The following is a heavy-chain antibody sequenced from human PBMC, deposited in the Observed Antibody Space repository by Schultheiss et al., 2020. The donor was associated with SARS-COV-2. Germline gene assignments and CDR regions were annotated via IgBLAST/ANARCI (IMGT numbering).Heavy chain of an antibody. V-gene: IGHV1-2*02. CDR3: ARDDYYDSSGYYQTTDAFDI. D-gene: IGHD3-22*01. Sequence: ASVKVSCKASGYTFTGYYMHWVRQAPGQGLEWMGWINPNSGGTNYAQKFQGRVSMTRDTSITTAYMELSRLRSDDTAVYYCARDDYYDSSGYYQTTDAFDIWGQGTMVTVSS. J-gene: IGHJ3*02. CDR1: GYTFTGYY. CDR2: INPNSGGT.